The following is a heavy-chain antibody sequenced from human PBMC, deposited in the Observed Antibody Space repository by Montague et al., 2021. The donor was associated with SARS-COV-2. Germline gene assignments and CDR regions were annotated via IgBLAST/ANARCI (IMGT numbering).Heavy chain of an antibody. J-gene: IGHJ5*02. CDR2: IYYSGST. CDR1: GGSIAGYY. D-gene: IGHD3-22*01. Sequence: SETRSLTCGVSGGSIAGYYWSWIRQPPGKGLEWIGSIYYSGSTYYKPSLKSRVTISVDTSKNQFSLKLSSVNAADTAVYYCARGVTMIVVVMRYNWFDPWGQGTLVTVSS. V-gene: IGHV4-59*05. CDR3: ARGVTMIVVVMRYNWFDP.